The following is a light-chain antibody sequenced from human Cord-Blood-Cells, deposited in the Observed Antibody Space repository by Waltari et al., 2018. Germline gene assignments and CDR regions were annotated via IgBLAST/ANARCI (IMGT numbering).Light chain of an antibody. CDR3: QQYGSSPMYT. Sequence: EIVLPQSPGTLSLSPGERATLSCRASQGVSSSYLAWYQPKPGQAPRLLIYGASSRATGIPDRFSGSGSGTDFTLTISRLEPEDFAVYYCQQYGSSPMYTFGQGTKLEIK. J-gene: IGKJ2*01. CDR2: GAS. CDR1: QGVSSSY. V-gene: IGKV3-20*01.